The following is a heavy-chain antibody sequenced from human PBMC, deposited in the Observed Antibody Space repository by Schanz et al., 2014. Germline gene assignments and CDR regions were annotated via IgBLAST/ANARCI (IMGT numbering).Heavy chain of an antibody. CDR1: GFTFSAYW. Sequence: EVQLVESGGGLVEPGGSLRLSCAGTGFTFSAYWMTWVRQAPGKGLVWVSRTSHDGSFTTFADSVKGRFTISRDNAKNALYLQMNSLRAEDTAVYYCARGTPFLCDYWGQGTLVTVSS. CDR3: ARGTPFLCDY. D-gene: IGHD3-16*01. J-gene: IGHJ4*02. V-gene: IGHV3-74*02. CDR2: TSHDGSFT.